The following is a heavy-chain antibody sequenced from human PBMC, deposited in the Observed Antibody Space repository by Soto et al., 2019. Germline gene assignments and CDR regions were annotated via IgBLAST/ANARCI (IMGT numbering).Heavy chain of an antibody. CDR1: GFTFSSYP. CDR2: ISGSGGGT. D-gene: IGHD7-27*01. Sequence: EVQLLESGGGLVQPGGSLKLSCAASGFTFSSYPMTWVRQAAGKGLEWVSGISGSGGGTYYADSVKGRFTISRDNSMNTLYLQMNSLRAEDTAVYYCTKPTGGYWGQGTLVTVSS. CDR3: TKPTGGY. J-gene: IGHJ4*02. V-gene: IGHV3-23*01.